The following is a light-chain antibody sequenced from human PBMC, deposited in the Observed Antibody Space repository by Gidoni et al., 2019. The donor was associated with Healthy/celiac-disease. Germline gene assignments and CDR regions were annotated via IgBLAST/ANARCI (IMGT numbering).Light chain of an antibody. CDR2: DAS. Sequence: GDRVTITCPASHGISSALTWHQQKRGKATKLLIYDASSLESGVPSRFSGSGSGTDVTLTSSSVQPEDFANYYCQQFNNYPITFGQGTRLEIK. J-gene: IGKJ5*01. V-gene: IGKV1D-13*01. CDR1: HGISSA. CDR3: QQFNNYPIT.